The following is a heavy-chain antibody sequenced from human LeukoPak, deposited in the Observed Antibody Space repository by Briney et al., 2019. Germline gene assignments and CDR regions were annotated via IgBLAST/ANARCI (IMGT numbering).Heavy chain of an antibody. Sequence: GGSLRLSCAAAGFTFSSYAMSWVRQAPGKGLEWVSAISGSGGSTYYADSVKGRFTISRDSSKNTLYLQMNSLRAEDTAVYYCAKDKGVKVTTVTTLFDYWGQGTLVTVSS. CDR2: ISGSGGST. J-gene: IGHJ4*02. CDR1: GFTFSSYA. V-gene: IGHV3-23*01. D-gene: IGHD4-17*01. CDR3: AKDKGVKVTTVTTLFDY.